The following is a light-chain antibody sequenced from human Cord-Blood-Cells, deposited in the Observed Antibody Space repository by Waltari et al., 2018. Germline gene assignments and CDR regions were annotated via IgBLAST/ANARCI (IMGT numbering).Light chain of an antibody. CDR3: QSYDSSLSGWV. CDR2: GNS. J-gene: IGLJ3*02. CDR1: SSTLGAGSD. V-gene: IGLV1-40*01. Sequence: QSVLTQPPSVSGAPGQRVPLSCTGSSSTLGAGSDVHWYQQPPGTAPKPLIYGNSNRPSGVPDRFSGSKSGTSASLAITGLQAEDEADYYCQSYDSSLSGWVFGGGTKLTVL.